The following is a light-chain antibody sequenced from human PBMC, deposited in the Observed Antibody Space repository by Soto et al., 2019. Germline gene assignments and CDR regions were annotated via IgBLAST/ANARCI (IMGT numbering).Light chain of an antibody. J-gene: IGKJ1*01. V-gene: IGKV3-20*01. Sequence: EIVLTQSPGTLSLSPGERATLSCRASQSVSNNYLAWYQQKPGQAPRLLIYGASNRATGIPDRFSGSGSGTDFTLTISRLEPEDFAVYYCQQYGTAPWTFGQGTKVDIK. CDR3: QQYGTAPWT. CDR1: QSVSNNY. CDR2: GAS.